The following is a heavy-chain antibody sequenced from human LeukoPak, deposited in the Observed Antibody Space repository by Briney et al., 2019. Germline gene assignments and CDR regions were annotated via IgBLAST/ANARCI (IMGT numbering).Heavy chain of an antibody. CDR1: GFTFSTYW. V-gene: IGHV3-23*01. CDR2: ISGSGGST. D-gene: IGHD3-3*01. J-gene: IGHJ4*02. Sequence: GGSLRLSCSASGFTFSTYWMGWVRQAPGKGLEWVSAISGSGGSTYYADSVKGRFTISRDNSKNTLYLQMNSLRAEDTAVYYCAKDVVVFGVVNPFDYWGQGTLVTVSS. CDR3: AKDVVVFGVVNPFDY.